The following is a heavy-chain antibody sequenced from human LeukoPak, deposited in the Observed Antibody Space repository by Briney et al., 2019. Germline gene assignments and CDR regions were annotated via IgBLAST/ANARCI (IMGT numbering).Heavy chain of an antibody. CDR2: IFYSGRT. D-gene: IGHD2-2*01. J-gene: IGHJ5*02. CDR1: GGSISNYY. CDR3: ARVAYGSSWFDP. Sequence: SETLSLTCTVSGGSISNYYWSWIRQPPGKGLEWIGYIFYSGRTTYNPSLKSPVTISIDTSKNQFSLMVMSVTAADTAVYYCARVAYGSSWFDPWGQGTLVTVSS. V-gene: IGHV4-59*01.